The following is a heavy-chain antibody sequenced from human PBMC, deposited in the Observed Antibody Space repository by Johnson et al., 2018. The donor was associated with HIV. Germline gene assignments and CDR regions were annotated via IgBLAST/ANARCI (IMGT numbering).Heavy chain of an antibody. CDR2: ISSDGNRE. J-gene: IGHJ3*01. CDR3: ARDIGLPENAFDL. V-gene: IGHV3-30-3*01. CDR1: GFTFSYSA. D-gene: IGHD4-11*01. Sequence: QVQLVESGGGMVQPGRSLRLSCVASGFTFSYSAFHWVRQAPGEGLEWVALISSDGNREHYADSLKGRFTISRDNSKNTLYLQMNSLRSWDTAVYYCARDIGLPENAFDLWGRGTMVTVS.